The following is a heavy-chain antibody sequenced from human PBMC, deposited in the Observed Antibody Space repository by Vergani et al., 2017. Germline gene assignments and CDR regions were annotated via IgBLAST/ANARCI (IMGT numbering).Heavy chain of an antibody. CDR3: ARDSRPYYDFWSGGVSGYMDV. Sequence: QVQLVQSGAEVKKPGASVKVSCKASGYTFTSYGISWVRQAPGQGLEWMGWISAYNGNTHYAQKLQGRVTMTTDTSTSTAYMELRSLRSDDTAVYYCARDSRPYYDFWSGGVSGYMDVWGKGTTVTVSS. D-gene: IGHD3-3*01. CDR1: GYTFTSYG. V-gene: IGHV1-18*01. J-gene: IGHJ6*03. CDR2: ISAYNGNT.